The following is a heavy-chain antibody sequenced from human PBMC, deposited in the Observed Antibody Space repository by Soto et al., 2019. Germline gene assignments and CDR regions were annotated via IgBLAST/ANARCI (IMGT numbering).Heavy chain of an antibody. CDR2: INPSGDSI. CDR3: ARQFDSDATGYYYAY. V-gene: IGHV1-46*01. CDR1: GYSFSSYY. Sequence: ASVKVSCKASGYSFSSYYMHWVRQAPGQGLEWMGVINPSGDSINYAQKFLGRVTLTKDTSRSTLFMEVGSVRVEDMAVYYCARQFDSDATGYYYAYWRQATLVIIS. J-gene: IGHJ1*01. D-gene: IGHD3-22*01.